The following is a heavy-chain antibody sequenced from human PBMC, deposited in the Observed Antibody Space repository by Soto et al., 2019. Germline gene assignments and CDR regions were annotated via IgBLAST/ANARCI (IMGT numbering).Heavy chain of an antibody. D-gene: IGHD3-22*01. CDR1: GGSVSSYY. Sequence: QVQLQESGPGLVKPSETMSLTCTVSGGSVSSYYWSWIWQPPGKGLEWIGYIYYSGSTNYNPSLKSRVTISIDTSENQFSLKLSSVTAADTAVYYCAGSKGTDYYDSSGFYYHYWGQGTLVTVSS. V-gene: IGHV4-59*02. CDR3: AGSKGTDYYDSSGFYYHY. CDR2: IYYSGST. J-gene: IGHJ4*02.